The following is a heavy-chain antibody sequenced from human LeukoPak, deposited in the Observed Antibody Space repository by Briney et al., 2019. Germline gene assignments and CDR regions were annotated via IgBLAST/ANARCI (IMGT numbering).Heavy chain of an antibody. CDR3: ARDRRMAGYSGSYSAFDI. CDR1: GYTFTSYG. V-gene: IGHV1-18*01. D-gene: IGHD1-26*01. Sequence: ASVKVSCKASGYTFTSYGISWVRQAPGQGLEWMGWISAYNGNTNYAQKLQGRVTMTTDTSTSTAYMELRSLRSDDTAVYYCARDRRMAGYSGSYSAFDIWGQGTMVTVSS. J-gene: IGHJ3*02. CDR2: ISAYNGNT.